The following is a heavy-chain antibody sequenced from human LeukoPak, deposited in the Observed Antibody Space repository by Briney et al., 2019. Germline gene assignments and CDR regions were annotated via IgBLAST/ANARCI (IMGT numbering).Heavy chain of an antibody. J-gene: IGHJ5*02. CDR3: ARGFWPTGYSSGWWSVYWFDP. Sequence: ASVKVSCKASGYTFTGYYMHWVRQAPGQGLEWMGWINPNSGGTNYAQKFQGRVTMTRDTSISTAYMELSRLRSDDTAVYYCARGFWPTGYSSGWWSVYWFDPWGQGTLVTVSS. CDR2: INPNSGGT. D-gene: IGHD6-19*01. CDR1: GYTFTGYY. V-gene: IGHV1-2*02.